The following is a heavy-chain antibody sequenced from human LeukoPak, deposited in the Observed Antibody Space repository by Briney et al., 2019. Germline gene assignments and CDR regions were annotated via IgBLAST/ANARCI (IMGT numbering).Heavy chain of an antibody. CDR2: INHSGST. D-gene: IGHD6-13*01. V-gene: IGHV4-34*01. CDR1: GGSFSGYY. CDR3: ARDSSWAFDY. Sequence: SETLSLTWAVYGGSFSGYYWSWIRQPPGKGLEWIGEINHSGSTNYNPSLKSRVTISVDTSKNQFSLKLSSVTAADTAVYYCARDSSWAFDYWGQGTLVTVSS. J-gene: IGHJ4*02.